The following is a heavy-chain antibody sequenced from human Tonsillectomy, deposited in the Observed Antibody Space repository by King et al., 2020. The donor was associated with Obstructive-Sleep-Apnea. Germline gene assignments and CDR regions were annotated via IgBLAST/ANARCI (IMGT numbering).Heavy chain of an antibody. CDR1: GFRFDDYA. D-gene: IGHD3-10*01. CDR3: AKDSTYYYGSGSSHYLDY. CDR2: ISWNGGRT. V-gene: IGHV3-43D*03. J-gene: IGHJ4*02. Sequence: DVQLVESGGVVVLPGGSLRLSCAASGFRFDDYAMHWVRQAPGKGLEWVSLISWNGGRTYYADSVKGRFTISRDNSKNSLYLQMNSLRVEDTALYYCAKDSTYYYGSGSSHYLDYWGQGTLVTVSS.